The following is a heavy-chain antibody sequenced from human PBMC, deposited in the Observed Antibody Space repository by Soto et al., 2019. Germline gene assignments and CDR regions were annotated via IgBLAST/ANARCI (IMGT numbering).Heavy chain of an antibody. V-gene: IGHV3-11*06. CDR2: ISSSGSHT. J-gene: IGHJ4*02. CDR3: ARVGSTSAAGVIDY. CDR1: GFTFSDFY. Sequence: PGGSLRLSCAASGFTFSDFYMSWIRQAPGKGLEWVSYISSSGSHTPYADSVKGRFTISRDNAKDSVYLQMNSLRAEDTAVYYCARVGSTSAAGVIDYWGQGTLVTVSS. D-gene: IGHD6-13*01.